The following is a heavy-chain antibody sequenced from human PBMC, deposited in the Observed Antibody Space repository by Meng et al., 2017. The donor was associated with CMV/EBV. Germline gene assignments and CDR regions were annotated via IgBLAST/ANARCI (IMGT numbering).Heavy chain of an antibody. J-gene: IGHJ4*02. CDR3: ARERGDDSGYNFDS. CDR2: IYSTGGT. Sequence: SGPGMVRPSETLSLTCSVSGGFFSGFFWTWIRQPAGKGLEWIGRIYSTGGTNYNPSFESRVTISLDGSNNQFSLKLNSVTAADTAIYYCARERGDDSGYNFDSWGQGTLVTVFS. CDR1: GGFFSGFF. V-gene: IGHV4-4*07. D-gene: IGHD3-22*01.